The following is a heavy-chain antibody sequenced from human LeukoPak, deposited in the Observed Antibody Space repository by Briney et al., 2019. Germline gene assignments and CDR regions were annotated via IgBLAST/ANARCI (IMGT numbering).Heavy chain of an antibody. CDR2: IYYSGST. CDR1: GDSISSVDYY. D-gene: IGHD4-17*01. J-gene: IGHJ4*02. Sequence: TSQTLSLTCTVSGDSISSVDYYLSWIRQPPGKGLEWIGYIYYSGSTYYNPSLKSRVTISVDTSKNQFSLKLSSVTAADTAVYYCARSCGDYYFDYWGQGTLVTVSS. V-gene: IGHV4-30-4*08. CDR3: ARSCGDYYFDY.